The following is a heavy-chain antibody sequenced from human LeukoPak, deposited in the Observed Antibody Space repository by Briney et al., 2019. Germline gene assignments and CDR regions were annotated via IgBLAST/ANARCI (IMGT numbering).Heavy chain of an antibody. D-gene: IGHD3-3*01. J-gene: IGHJ4*02. Sequence: PGRSLRLSCAASGFTFSSYAMHWVRQAPGKGLEWVAVISYDGGNKYYADSVKGRFTISRDNSKNTLYLQMNSLRAEDTAVYYCARGSLYDFWSGYYGYTEYYFDYWGQGTLVTVSS. CDR2: ISYDGGNK. CDR3: ARGSLYDFWSGYYGYTEYYFDY. V-gene: IGHV3-30*04. CDR1: GFTFSSYA.